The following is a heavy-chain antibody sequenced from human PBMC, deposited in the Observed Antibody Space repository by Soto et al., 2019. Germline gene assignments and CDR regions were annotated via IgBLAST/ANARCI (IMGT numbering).Heavy chain of an antibody. CDR3: ARICISLSCFVHH. J-gene: IGHJ5*02. D-gene: IGHD2-2*01. Sequence: PSATLSLTCTVSGGSISSSSYYWGWIRQPPGKGLEWIGSIYYSGRTYYSPCHKSRVTISVDTSQNQISLKLSSVTAAATALYCCARICISLSCFVHHWGQASLVTVSS. CDR1: GGSISSSSYY. CDR2: IYYSGRT. V-gene: IGHV4-39*01.